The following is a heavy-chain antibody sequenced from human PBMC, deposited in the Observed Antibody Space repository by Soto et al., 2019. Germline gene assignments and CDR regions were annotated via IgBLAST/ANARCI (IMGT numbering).Heavy chain of an antibody. CDR1: GASINSGGYY. V-gene: IGHV4-31*03. CDR3: ARGSGGVAGPSYFDD. CDR2: IYNSGNT. D-gene: IGHD6-13*01. J-gene: IGHJ4*02. Sequence: QVQLQESGPGLVQPSQTLSLYCSVSGASINSGGYYWTWIRQHPGMGLEWIGYIYNSGNTFYNQSLKRRVTISVNTSKMQFSLKLTSVTAADTAFYYCARGSGGVAGPSYFDDWGQGTLVTFSS.